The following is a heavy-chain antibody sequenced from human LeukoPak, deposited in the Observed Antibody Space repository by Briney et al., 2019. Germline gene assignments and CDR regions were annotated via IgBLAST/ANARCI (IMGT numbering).Heavy chain of an antibody. CDR1: GGSISSYY. D-gene: IGHD3-9*01. CDR3: VRDSSYYDILTGYLPSGYFDY. J-gene: IGHJ4*02. CDR2: IYTSGST. V-gene: IGHV4-4*07. Sequence: PSEALSLTCTVSGGSISSYYWSWIRQPAGKGLEWIGRIYTSGSTNYNPSLKSRVTMSVATSKNQFSLKLSSVTAADTAVYYCVRDSSYYDILTGYLPSGYFDYWGQGTLVTVSS.